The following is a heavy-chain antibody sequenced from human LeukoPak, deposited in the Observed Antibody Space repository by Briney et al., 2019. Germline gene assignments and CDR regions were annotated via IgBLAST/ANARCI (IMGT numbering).Heavy chain of an antibody. CDR2: INPSGGST. V-gene: IGHV1-46*01. CDR3: ARELAVAGTVTYYYGMDV. J-gene: IGHJ6*02. D-gene: IGHD6-19*01. CDR1: GYTFTSYY. Sequence: ASVKVSCKASGYTFTSYYMHWVRQAPGQGLEWMGIINPSGGSTSYAQMFQGRVTMTRDTSTSTVYMELSSLRSEDTAVYYCARELAVAGTVTYYYGMDVWGQGTTVTVSS.